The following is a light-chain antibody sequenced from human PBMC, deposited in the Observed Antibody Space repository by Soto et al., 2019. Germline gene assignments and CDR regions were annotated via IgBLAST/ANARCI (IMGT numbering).Light chain of an antibody. CDR1: SDSVSASHF. CDR2: NTN. CDR3: VSFTTKKSYV. V-gene: IGLV8-61*01. J-gene: IGLJ1*01. Sequence: QTVVTQEPSFSVSPGGTVTLTCGLSSDSVSASHFPSWYQQTPGQAPRTLIYNTNTRSSGVPDRFSGSILGNRAALTITGAQADDESDYYCVSFTTKKSYVFGTGTKVTVL.